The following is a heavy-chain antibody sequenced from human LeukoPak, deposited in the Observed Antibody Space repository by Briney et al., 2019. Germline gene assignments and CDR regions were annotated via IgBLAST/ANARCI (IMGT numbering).Heavy chain of an antibody. D-gene: IGHD6-13*01. CDR3: ATARTGIAAAGTVYYYGMDV. CDR2: FDPEDGET. J-gene: IGHJ6*02. Sequence: ASVKVSCKVSGYTLTELSMHWVRQAPGKGLEWMGGFDPEDGETIYAQKFQGRVTMTEDTSTDTAYMGLSSLRSEDTAVYYCATARTGIAAAGTVYYYGMDVWGQGTTVTVSS. CDR1: GYTLTELS. V-gene: IGHV1-24*01.